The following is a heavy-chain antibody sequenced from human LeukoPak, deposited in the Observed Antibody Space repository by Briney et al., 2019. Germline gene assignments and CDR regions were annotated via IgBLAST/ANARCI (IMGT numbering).Heavy chain of an antibody. V-gene: IGHV4-39*01. CDR1: RGSITSSSHN. CDR3: ARHTTYYDVLTGIPGFYFDF. CDR2: VSSSGTS. J-gene: IGHJ4*02. D-gene: IGHD3-9*01. Sequence: PAETLSLTCTVSRGSITSSSHNWGWSRQPPGKGPEWIGSVSSSGTSNHSPSLKSRLTLSIDTSKNQFSLNLRSVTAADTAIYYCARHTTYYDVLTGIPGFYFDFWGQGSLVTVTP.